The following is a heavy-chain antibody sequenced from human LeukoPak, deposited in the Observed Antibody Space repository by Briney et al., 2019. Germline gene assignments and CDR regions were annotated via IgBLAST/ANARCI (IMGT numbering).Heavy chain of an antibody. CDR1: GFTVSSTY. J-gene: IGHJ5*02. V-gene: IGHV3-53*01. CDR3: ARWYYYETSGLYYGSFDN. CDR2: TYSGGST. Sequence: GGSLRLSCLASGFTVSSTYMSWVRQAPGKGLEWVSVTYSGGSTYYADSVKGRFTISRDNARNTLYLQMNSLRAEDTAVYYCARWYYYETSGLYYGSFDNWGQGTLVTVSS. D-gene: IGHD3-22*01.